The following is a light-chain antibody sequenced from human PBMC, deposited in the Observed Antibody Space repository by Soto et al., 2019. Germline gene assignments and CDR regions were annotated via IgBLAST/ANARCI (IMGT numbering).Light chain of an antibody. CDR3: QQRVSWPLT. J-gene: IGKJ4*01. V-gene: IGKV3-11*01. CDR1: QSLGRL. Sequence: EIVLTQSPATLSLSPGERATLSCRASQSLGRLLAWYQQKPGQAPRLLISDASNRATGIPARFSGSGSGTDFTLTISSLEPEDFAVYYCQQRVSWPLTFGGGTKVEIK. CDR2: DAS.